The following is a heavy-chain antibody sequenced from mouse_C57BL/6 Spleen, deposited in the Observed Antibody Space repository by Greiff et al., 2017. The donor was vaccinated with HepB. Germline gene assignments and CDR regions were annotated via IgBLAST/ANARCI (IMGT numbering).Heavy chain of an antibody. CDR3: ARPGGSRARYAMDY. CDR2: ISSGSSTI. CDR1: GFTFSDYG. Sequence: EVKLQESGGGLVKPGGSLKLSCAASGFTFSDYGMHWVRQAPEKGLEWVAYISSGSSTIYYADTVKGRFTISRDNAKNTLFLQMTSLRSEDTAMYYWARPGGSRARYAMDYWGQGTSVTVSS. D-gene: IGHD1-1*01. V-gene: IGHV5-17*01. J-gene: IGHJ4*01.